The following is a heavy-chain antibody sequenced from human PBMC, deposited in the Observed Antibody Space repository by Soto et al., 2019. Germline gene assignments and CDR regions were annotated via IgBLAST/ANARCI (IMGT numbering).Heavy chain of an antibody. V-gene: IGHV3-30*18. Sequence: PGGSLRLSCAASGFTFSSYAMHWVRQAPGKGLEWVAVISYDGSNKYYADSVKGRFTISRDNSKNTLYLQMNSLRAEDTAVYYCAKDHPYGDHGVDGMDVWGQGTTVTVSS. J-gene: IGHJ6*02. CDR3: AKDHPYGDHGVDGMDV. CDR2: ISYDGSNK. D-gene: IGHD4-17*01. CDR1: GFTFSSYA.